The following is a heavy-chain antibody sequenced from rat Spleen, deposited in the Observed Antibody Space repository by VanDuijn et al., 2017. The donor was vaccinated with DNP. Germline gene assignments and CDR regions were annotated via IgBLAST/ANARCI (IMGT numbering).Heavy chain of an antibody. D-gene: IGHD5-1*01. CDR3: ARRANWIYWYFDF. J-gene: IGHJ1*01. V-gene: IGHV5-31*01. CDR2: LISSGGST. CDR1: GFTVNNFW. Sequence: EVQLVESGGDLVQPGRSLKLSCVVYGFTVNNFWMAWIRQVPGKGLEWVAALISSGGSTYYPNSVKGRFTVSRDNAKSSLYLQMDSLRSEDTATYYCARRANWIYWYFDFWGPGTMVTVSS.